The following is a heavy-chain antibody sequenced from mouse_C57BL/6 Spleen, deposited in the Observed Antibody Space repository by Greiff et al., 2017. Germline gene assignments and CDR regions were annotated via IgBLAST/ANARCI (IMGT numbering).Heavy chain of an antibody. CDR2: IYPGDGDT. V-gene: IGHV1-82*01. Sequence: QVQLQQSGPELVKPGASVKISCKASGYAFSSSWMNWVKQRPGKGLEWIGRIYPGDGDTNYNGKFKGKATLTADKSSSTAYMQLSSLTSEDSAVYFGARGDDGYYAWFAYWGQGTLVTVSA. J-gene: IGHJ3*01. D-gene: IGHD2-3*01. CDR1: GYAFSSSW. CDR3: ARGDDGYYAWFAY.